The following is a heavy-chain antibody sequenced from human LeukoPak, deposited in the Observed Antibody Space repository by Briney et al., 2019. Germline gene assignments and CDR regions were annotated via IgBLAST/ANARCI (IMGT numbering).Heavy chain of an antibody. D-gene: IGHD5-12*01. CDR3: ARGRGYSGYELGY. J-gene: IGHJ4*02. Sequence: GGSLRLSCAASGFTFSSYAMHWVRQAPGKGLEWVAVISYDGSNKYYADSVKGRFTISRDNSKNTLYLQMNSLRAEDTAVYYYARGRGYSGYELGYWGQGTLVTVSS. CDR2: ISYDGSNK. CDR1: GFTFSSYA. V-gene: IGHV3-30*04.